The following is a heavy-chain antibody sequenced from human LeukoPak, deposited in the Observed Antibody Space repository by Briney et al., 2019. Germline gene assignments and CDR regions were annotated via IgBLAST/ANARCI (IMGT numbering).Heavy chain of an antibody. V-gene: IGHV1-69*13. CDR2: IIPIFGTA. Sequence: SVKVSCKASGGTFSSYAISWVRQAPGQGLEWMGGIIPIFGTANYAQKFQGRVTITADESTSTAYMELSSLRSEDTAVYYCARDQGPYYDILTGYYSLDYWGQGTLVTVSS. J-gene: IGHJ4*02. D-gene: IGHD3-9*01. CDR3: ARDQGPYYDILTGYYSLDY. CDR1: GGTFSSYA.